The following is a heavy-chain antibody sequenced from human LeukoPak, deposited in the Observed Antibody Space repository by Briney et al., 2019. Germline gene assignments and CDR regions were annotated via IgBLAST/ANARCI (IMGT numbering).Heavy chain of an antibody. J-gene: IGHJ4*02. CDR2: IYPGDSDT. V-gene: IGHV5-51*01. CDR3: ARLRGVGTYDYFDF. D-gene: IGHD2-15*01. CDR1: GYKFTYNW. Sequence: GESLKISCEGSGYKFTYNWIGWVRQMPGKGLEWMGIIYPGDSDTRYSPSFQGQVTISVDKSINTAYLQWSSLEASDTAIYYCARLRGVGTYDYFDFWGQGALVTVSS.